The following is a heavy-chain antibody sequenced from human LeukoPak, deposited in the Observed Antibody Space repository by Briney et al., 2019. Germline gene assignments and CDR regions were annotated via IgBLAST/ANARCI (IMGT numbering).Heavy chain of an antibody. J-gene: IGHJ6*02. CDR1: GFTFSSYG. D-gene: IGHD2-2*01. V-gene: IGHV3-33*01. CDR3: ARDAAYCSSTSCYLTAGDYYYYYGMDV. CDR2: IWYDGSNK. Sequence: GGSLRLSCAASGFTFSSYGMHWVRQAPGKGLEWVAVIWYDGSNKYYADSVKGRFTISRDNSKNTLYLQMNSLRAEDTAVYYCARDAAYCSSTSCYLTAGDYYYYYGMDVRGQGTTVTVSS.